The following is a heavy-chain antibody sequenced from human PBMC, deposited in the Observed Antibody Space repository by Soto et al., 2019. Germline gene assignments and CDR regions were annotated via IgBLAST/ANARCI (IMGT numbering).Heavy chain of an antibody. D-gene: IGHD7-27*01. CDR2: INHSGST. V-gene: IGHV4-34*01. CDR1: GGSFSGYY. CDR3: ARGGGTGLFNWFDP. J-gene: IGHJ5*02. Sequence: SETLSLTCAVYGGSFSGYYWSWIRQPPGKGLEWIGEINHSGSTNYNPSLKSRVTISVDTSKNQFSLKLSSVTAADTAVYYCARGGGTGLFNWFDPWGQGTLVTVSS.